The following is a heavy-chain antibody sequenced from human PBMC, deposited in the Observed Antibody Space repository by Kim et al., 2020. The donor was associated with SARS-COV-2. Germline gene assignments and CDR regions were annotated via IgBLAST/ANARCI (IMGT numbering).Heavy chain of an antibody. CDR1: GFTFSSYA. V-gene: IGHV3-30-3*01. J-gene: IGHJ6*03. CDR2: ISYDGSNK. Sequence: GGSLRLSCAASGFTFSSYAMHWVRQAPGKGLEWVAVISYDGSNKYYADSVKGRFTISRDNSKNTLYLQMNSLRAEDTAVYYCARAIYGDYEEGYYYYYYMDVWGKGTTVTVSS. CDR3: ARAIYGDYEEGYYYYYYMDV. D-gene: IGHD4-17*01.